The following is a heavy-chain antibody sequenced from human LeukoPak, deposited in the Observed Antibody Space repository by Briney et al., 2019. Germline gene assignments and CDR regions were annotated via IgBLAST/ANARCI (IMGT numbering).Heavy chain of an antibody. Sequence: KSSETLSLTCTVSGGSISSGGYYWSWIRQHPGKGLEWIGRIYTSGSTNYNPSLKSRVTMSVDTSKNQFSLKLSSVTAADTAVYYCARDCTSCGPYYYGMDVWGQGTTVTVSS. CDR3: ARDCTSCGPYYYGMDV. D-gene: IGHD2-2*01. CDR1: GGSISSGGYY. CDR2: IYTSGST. J-gene: IGHJ6*02. V-gene: IGHV4-61*02.